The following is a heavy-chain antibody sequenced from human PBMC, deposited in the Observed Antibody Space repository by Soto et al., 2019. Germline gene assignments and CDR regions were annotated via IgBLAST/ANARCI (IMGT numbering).Heavy chain of an antibody. CDR1: GFTFSSYG. D-gene: IGHD5-12*01. Sequence: LRLSCAASGFTFSSYGMHWVRQAPGKGLEWVAVISYDGSNKYYADSVKGRFTISRDNSKNTLYLQMNSLRAEDTAVYYCAKAQQRYIVATIWTHVDYWGQGTLVTVSS. V-gene: IGHV3-30*18. J-gene: IGHJ4*02. CDR3: AKAQQRYIVATIWTHVDY. CDR2: ISYDGSNK.